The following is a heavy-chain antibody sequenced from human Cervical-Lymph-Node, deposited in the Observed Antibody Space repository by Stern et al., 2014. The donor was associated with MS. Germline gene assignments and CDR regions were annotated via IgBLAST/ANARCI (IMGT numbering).Heavy chain of an antibody. CDR2: ISYDGSNK. V-gene: IGHV3-30-3*01. CDR1: GFTFSSYA. CDR3: ARDLEHPIFQH. Sequence: VQLVESGGGVVQPGRSLRLSCAASGFTFSSYAMHWVRPAPGKGLEWVAVISYDGSNKYYDDSVKGRLTISRDNSKNTLYLQMNSLRAEDTAVYYCARDLEHPIFQHWGQGTLVTVSS. J-gene: IGHJ1*01. D-gene: IGHD1/OR15-1a*01.